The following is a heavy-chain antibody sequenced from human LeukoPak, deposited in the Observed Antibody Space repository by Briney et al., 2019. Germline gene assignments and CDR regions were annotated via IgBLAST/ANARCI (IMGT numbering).Heavy chain of an antibody. D-gene: IGHD3-10*01. CDR2: INPNSGGT. J-gene: IGHJ4*02. Sequence: ASVKVSCKASGHTFTGYYMHWVRQAPGQGLEWMGWINPNSGGTNYAQKFQGRVTMTRDTSISTAYMELSRLRSDDTAVYYCARDRGVRGVTTALGYWGQGTLVTVSS. CDR3: ARDRGVRGVTTALGY. V-gene: IGHV1-2*02. CDR1: GHTFTGYY.